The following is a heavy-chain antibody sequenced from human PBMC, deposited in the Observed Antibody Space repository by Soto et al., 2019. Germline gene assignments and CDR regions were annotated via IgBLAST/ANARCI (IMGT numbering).Heavy chain of an antibody. CDR3: ARPGMAARKYFHKYLDV. CDR1: GFTFRDYA. Sequence: QVHLEESGGGVVQPGRSLRLSCAASGFTFRDYAFHWVRQAPGKGLEWVTLISYDGSSTLFADSVKGRFTISRDNSQKTLYLQMNSLRAEDTAVYYCARPGMAARKYFHKYLDVWGQGTTVIVSS. CDR2: ISYDGSST. D-gene: IGHD6-6*01. V-gene: IGHV3-30-3*01. J-gene: IGHJ6*02.